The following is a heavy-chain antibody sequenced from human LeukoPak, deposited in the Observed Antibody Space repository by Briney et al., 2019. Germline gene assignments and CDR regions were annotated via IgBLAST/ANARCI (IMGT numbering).Heavy chain of an antibody. D-gene: IGHD5-24*01. J-gene: IGHJ4*02. CDR3: ARVRDGYNSLDY. V-gene: IGHV3-21*01. Sequence: GGALRLSCAASGFTFSRYSMNWVRQAPGKGLEWASSISSSSYIYYADSVKGRFTISRDNAKNSLYLQMNSLRAEDTAVYYCARVRDGYNSLDYWGQGTLVTVSS. CDR2: ISSSSYI. CDR1: GFTFSRYS.